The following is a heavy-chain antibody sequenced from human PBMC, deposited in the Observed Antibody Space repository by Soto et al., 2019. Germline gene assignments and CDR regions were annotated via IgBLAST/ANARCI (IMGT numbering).Heavy chain of an antibody. J-gene: IGHJ3*02. V-gene: IGHV3-30-3*01. D-gene: IGHD2-2*01. Sequence: SGGSLRLSCAASGFTFSTYAVHWVRQVPGKGLEWVAVISYDESNKNYADSVKGRFTISRDNPKNTLYLQMNGLRAEDTAMYYCAFVRIVPGQAFDIWGQGTMVTVSS. CDR2: ISYDESNK. CDR3: AFVRIVPGQAFDI. CDR1: GFTFSTYA.